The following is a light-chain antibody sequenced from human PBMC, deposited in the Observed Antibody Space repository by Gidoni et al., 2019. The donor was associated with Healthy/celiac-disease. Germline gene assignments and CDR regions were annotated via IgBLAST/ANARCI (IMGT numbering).Light chain of an antibody. Sequence: QSALAPPASVSGSPGQSLTIPCTVTRSDVCGYNYGSWYQQHPGKAPKLMIYDVSNRPSGVSNRFSGSKSGNTASLTISGLQAEDEADYYCSSYTSSSTPVVFGGGTKLTVL. J-gene: IGLJ2*01. CDR1: RSDVCGYNY. CDR3: SSYTSSSTPVV. V-gene: IGLV2-14*01. CDR2: DVS.